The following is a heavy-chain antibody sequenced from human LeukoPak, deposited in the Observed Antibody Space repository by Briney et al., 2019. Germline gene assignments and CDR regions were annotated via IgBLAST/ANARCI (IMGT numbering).Heavy chain of an antibody. V-gene: IGHV3-21*01. Sequence: GGSLRLSCAASGFTFSSYSMNWDRQAPGKGLEWVSSISSSSSYIYYADSVKGRFTISRDNAKNSLYLQMNSLRAEDTAVYYCAREFIVVVPTYGMGVWGQGTTVTVSS. D-gene: IGHD2-2*01. CDR2: ISSSSSYI. J-gene: IGHJ6*02. CDR1: GFTFSSYS. CDR3: AREFIVVVPTYGMGV.